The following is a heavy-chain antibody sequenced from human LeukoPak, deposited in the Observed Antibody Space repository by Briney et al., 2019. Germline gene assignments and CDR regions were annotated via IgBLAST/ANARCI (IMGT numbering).Heavy chain of an antibody. Sequence: PSETLSLTCTVSGGSISSYYWSWIRQPPGKGLEWIGYIYYSGSTNYNPSLKSRVTISVDTSKNQFSLKLSSVTAADTAVYYCARVEGIAASFVDIWGQGTMVTVSS. V-gene: IGHV4-59*01. D-gene: IGHD6-25*01. CDR2: IYYSGST. CDR1: GGSISSYY. CDR3: ARVEGIAASFVDI. J-gene: IGHJ3*02.